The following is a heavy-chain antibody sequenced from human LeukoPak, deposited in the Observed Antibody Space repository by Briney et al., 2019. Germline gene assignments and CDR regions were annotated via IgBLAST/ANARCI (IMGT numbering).Heavy chain of an antibody. Sequence: GGSLRLSCAASGFTFSSYEMNWVRQAPGKGLEWVSYIYTSSGTIHYADSVKGRFTISRDNAKSSLYLQMNSLRAEDTAVYFCARDATVGVPGTLYFDHWGQGTLVTVSS. CDR1: GFTFSSYE. CDR3: ARDATVGVPGTLYFDH. V-gene: IGHV3-48*03. J-gene: IGHJ4*02. D-gene: IGHD6-19*01. CDR2: IYTSSGTI.